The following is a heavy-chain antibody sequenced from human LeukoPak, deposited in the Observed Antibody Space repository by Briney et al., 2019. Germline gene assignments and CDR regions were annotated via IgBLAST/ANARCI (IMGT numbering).Heavy chain of an antibody. CDR3: ARGGFLWELLD. CDR2: ISAYNGNT. V-gene: IGHV1-18*01. Sequence: RASVTVSCKASGGTFSSYDISWVRQAPGQGLEWMGWISAYNGNTNYAQKLQGRVTMTTDTSTSTAYMELRSLRSDDTAVYYCARGGFLWELLDWGQGTLVTVSS. J-gene: IGHJ4*02. D-gene: IGHD1-26*01. CDR1: GGTFSSYD.